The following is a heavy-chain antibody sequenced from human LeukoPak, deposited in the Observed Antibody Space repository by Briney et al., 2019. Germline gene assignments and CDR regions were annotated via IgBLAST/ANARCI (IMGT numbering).Heavy chain of an antibody. D-gene: IGHD3-22*01. CDR1: GFTFSSYS. CDR3: ARDRNHYYDTLLDAFDI. Sequence: GGSLRLSCAASGFTFSSYSMNWVRQAPGKGLEWVSSISSSSSYIYYADSVKGRFTISRDNAKNSLYLQMNSLRAEDTAVYYCARDRNHYYDTLLDAFDIWGQGTMVTVSS. V-gene: IGHV3-21*01. J-gene: IGHJ3*02. CDR2: ISSSSSYI.